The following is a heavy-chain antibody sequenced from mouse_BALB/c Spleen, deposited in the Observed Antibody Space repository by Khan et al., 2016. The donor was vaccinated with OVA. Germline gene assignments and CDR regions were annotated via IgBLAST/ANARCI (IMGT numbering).Heavy chain of an antibody. Sequence: EVELVESGADLVKPGGSLKLSCAASGFTFSTYGMSWVRQTPDKRLEWVATVSTGGSYTYYPHSVKGRFTISRDNAKNTLYLQMSGLTSEDTAMFYCTNLAYYYDGGGFAYWGQGTLVTVSA. CDR1: GFTFSTYG. CDR3: TNLAYYYDGGGFAY. V-gene: IGHV5-6*01. D-gene: IGHD1-1*01. CDR2: VSTGGSYT. J-gene: IGHJ3*01.